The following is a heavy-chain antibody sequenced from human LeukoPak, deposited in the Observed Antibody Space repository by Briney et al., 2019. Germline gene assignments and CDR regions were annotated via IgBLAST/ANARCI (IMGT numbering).Heavy chain of an antibody. CDR3: AREPFGSSYYFNY. V-gene: IGHV4-39*02. J-gene: IGHJ4*02. CDR1: GGSISSSSYY. D-gene: IGHD6-19*01. Sequence: PSETLSLTCTVSGGSISSSSYYWGWIRQPPGKGLEWIGSIYYSGSTYYNPSLKSRVTISVDTSENQFSLKLSSVTAADTAVYYCAREPFGSSYYFNYWGQGTLVTVSS. CDR2: IYYSGST.